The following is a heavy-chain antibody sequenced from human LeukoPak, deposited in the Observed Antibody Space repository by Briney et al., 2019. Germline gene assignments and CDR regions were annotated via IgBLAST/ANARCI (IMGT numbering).Heavy chain of an antibody. V-gene: IGHV3-30*02. J-gene: IGHJ3*02. Sequence: GGSLRLSCAASGFTFSRYGMHWVRQAPGKGLEWVTFIHYDGSNKYYADSVKGRFTTSRDSSENTLYLQMNSLTAEDTAVYYCAKANDFWSGPDAFDIWGQGTMVTVSS. CDR1: GFTFSRYG. CDR3: AKANDFWSGPDAFDI. CDR2: IHYDGSNK. D-gene: IGHD3-3*01.